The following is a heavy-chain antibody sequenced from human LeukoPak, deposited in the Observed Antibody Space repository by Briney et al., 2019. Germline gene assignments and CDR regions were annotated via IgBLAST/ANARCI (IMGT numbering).Heavy chain of an antibody. CDR3: ARSYGDYSLYYYGMDV. D-gene: IGHD4-17*01. CDR1: GGAISGSSYY. CDR2: IYYSGST. Sequence: SETLSLTCTVSGGAISGSSYYWGWIRQPPGKGLEWIGSIYYSGSTYYNPSLKSRVTISVDTSKNQFSLKLSSVTAADTAVYYCARSYGDYSLYYYGMDVWGQGTTVTVSS. V-gene: IGHV4-39*01. J-gene: IGHJ6*02.